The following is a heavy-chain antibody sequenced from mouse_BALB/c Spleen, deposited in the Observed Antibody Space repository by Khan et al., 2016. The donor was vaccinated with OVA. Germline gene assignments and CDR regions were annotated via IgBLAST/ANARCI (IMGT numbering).Heavy chain of an antibody. D-gene: IGHD1-1*01. Sequence: VQLKESGAELVKPGASVKLSCTASGFNIKDTYMHWVKQRPEQGLEWIGRIDPANGNTKYDPKFQGKATITADTSSNTAYLQLSSLTSEDTAVYYCARLRFGYFDVWGAGTTVTVSS. CDR3: ARLRFGYFDV. CDR1: GFNIKDTY. V-gene: IGHV14-3*02. J-gene: IGHJ1*01. CDR2: IDPANGNT.